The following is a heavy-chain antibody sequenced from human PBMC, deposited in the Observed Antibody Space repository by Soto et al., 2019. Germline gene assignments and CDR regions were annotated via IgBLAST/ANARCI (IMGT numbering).Heavy chain of an antibody. V-gene: IGHV4-34*01. D-gene: IGHD5-12*01. CDR2: INHSGST. Sequence: PSETLSLTCAVYGGSFSGYYWSWIRQPPGKGLEWIGEINHSGSTNYNPSLKSRVTISVDTSKNQFSLKLSSVTAADTAVYYCARDSGYPVRWFDPWGQGTLVTVLL. CDR1: GGSFSGYY. CDR3: ARDSGYPVRWFDP. J-gene: IGHJ5*02.